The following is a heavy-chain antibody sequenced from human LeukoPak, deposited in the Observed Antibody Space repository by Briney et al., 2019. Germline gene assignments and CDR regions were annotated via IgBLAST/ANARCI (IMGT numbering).Heavy chain of an antibody. J-gene: IGHJ4*02. D-gene: IGHD6-13*01. CDR2: ISGSGGST. CDR3: ARDEQGYGRQFGQFDY. CDR1: GFTFSSYG. Sequence: PGGSLRLSCTASGFTFSSYGMSWVRQAPGEGLEWVSAISGSGGSTYYADSVKGRFTISRDNSKNTLYLQMNSLRAEDTAVYYCARDEQGYGRQFGQFDYWGQGTLVTVSS. V-gene: IGHV3-23*01.